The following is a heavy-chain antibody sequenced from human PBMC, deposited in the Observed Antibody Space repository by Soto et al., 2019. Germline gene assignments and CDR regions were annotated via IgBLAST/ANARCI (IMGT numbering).Heavy chain of an antibody. Sequence: SETLSLTCTVSGGSISSYYWSWIRQPPGKGLEWIGYIYYSGSTNYNPSLKSRVTISVDTSKNQFSLKLSSVTAADTAVYYCARLSLRFAPMGFDYWGQGTLVTVSS. CDR3: ARLSLRFAPMGFDY. J-gene: IGHJ4*02. CDR1: GGSISSYY. D-gene: IGHD3-3*01. CDR2: IYYSGST. V-gene: IGHV4-59*08.